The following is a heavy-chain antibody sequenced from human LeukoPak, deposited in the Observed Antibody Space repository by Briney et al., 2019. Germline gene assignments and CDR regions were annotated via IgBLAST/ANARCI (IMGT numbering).Heavy chain of an antibody. CDR3: AGRFYYDSSVDY. Sequence: KPSETLSLTCAVYGGSFSGYYWSWIRQPPGKGLEWIGEINHSGSTNYNPSLKSRVTISVDTSKNQFSLKLSSVTAADTAVYYCAGRFYYDSSVDYWGQGTLVTVSS. CDR1: GGSFSGYY. V-gene: IGHV4-34*01. D-gene: IGHD3-22*01. CDR2: INHSGST. J-gene: IGHJ4*02.